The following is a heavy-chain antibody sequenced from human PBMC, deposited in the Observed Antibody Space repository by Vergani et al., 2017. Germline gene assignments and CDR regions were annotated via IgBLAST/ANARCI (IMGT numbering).Heavy chain of an antibody. CDR3: AKGTRYSYGYFDY. CDR2: ISSNGGST. J-gene: IGHJ4*02. V-gene: IGHV3-64*04. D-gene: IGHD5-18*01. CDR1: GFTFSSYA. Sequence: VQLVESGGGLVQPGGSLRLSCSASGFTFSSYAMHWVRQAPGKGLEYVSAISSNGGSTYYADSVKGRFTISRDNSKNTLYLQMNSLRAEDTAVYYCAKGTRYSYGYFDYWGQGTLVTVSS.